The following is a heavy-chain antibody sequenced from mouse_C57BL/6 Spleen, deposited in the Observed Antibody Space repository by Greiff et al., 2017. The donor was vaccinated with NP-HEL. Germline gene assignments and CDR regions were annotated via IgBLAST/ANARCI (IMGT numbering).Heavy chain of an antibody. J-gene: IGHJ4*01. CDR3: ARSPFGTTVVAEAMDY. D-gene: IGHD1-1*01. V-gene: IGHV1-64*01. CDR2: IHPNSGST. Sequence: QVHVKQSGAELVKPGASVKLSCKASGYTFTSYWMHWVKQRPGQGLEWIGMIHPNSGSTNYNEKFKSKATLTVDKSSSTAYMQLSSLTSEDSAVYYCARSPFGTTVVAEAMDYWGQGTSVTVSS. CDR1: GYTFTSYW.